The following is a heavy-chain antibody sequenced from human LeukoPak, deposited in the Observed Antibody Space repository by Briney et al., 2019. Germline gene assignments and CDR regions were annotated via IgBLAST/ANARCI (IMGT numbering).Heavy chain of an antibody. J-gene: IGHJ4*02. CDR2: INPNSGGT. D-gene: IGHD5-18*01. CDR3: ARVFRYGYFDY. Sequence: GESLKISCKGSGYTFTGYYMHWVRQAPGQGLEWMGWINPNSGGTNYAQKFQGRVTMTRDTSISTAYMELSRLRSDDTAVYYCARVFRYGYFDYWGQGTLVTVSS. V-gene: IGHV1-2*02. CDR1: GYTFTGYY.